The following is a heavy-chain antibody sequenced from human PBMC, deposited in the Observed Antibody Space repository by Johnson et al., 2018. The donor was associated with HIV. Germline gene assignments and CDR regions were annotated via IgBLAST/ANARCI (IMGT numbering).Heavy chain of an antibody. J-gene: IGHJ3*02. Sequence: QVQLVESGGGVVQPGRSLRLSCAASQFTFSNFGMHWVRQAPGKGLEWVASISFAGVKTNYADPVKGRFTISRDNSKNTLYLQMNSLRAEDTALYYCASSITMIVVVTGGAFDIWGQGTMVTVSS. CDR2: ISFAGVKT. V-gene: IGHV3-30*03. CDR3: ASSITMIVVVTGGAFDI. CDR1: QFTFSNFG. D-gene: IGHD3-22*01.